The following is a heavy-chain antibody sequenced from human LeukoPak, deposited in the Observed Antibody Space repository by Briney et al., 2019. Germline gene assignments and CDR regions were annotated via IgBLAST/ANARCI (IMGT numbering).Heavy chain of an antibody. Sequence: GGSLRLSCAASGFTFSDYWMHWVRQAPGKGLIWVSRINSDGSTTTYADSVKGRFTISKDNAKNTLYLQMDSLRAEDTAIYYCAKIPSATENFDYWGQGTLVMVSS. CDR3: AKIPSATENFDY. V-gene: IGHV3-74*01. J-gene: IGHJ4*02. CDR1: GFTFSDYW. CDR2: INSDGSTT. D-gene: IGHD5-12*01.